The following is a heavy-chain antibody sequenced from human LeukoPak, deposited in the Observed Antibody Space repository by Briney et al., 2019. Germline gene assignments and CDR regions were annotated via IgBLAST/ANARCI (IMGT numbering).Heavy chain of an antibody. D-gene: IGHD4-17*01. Sequence: SETLSLTCTVSGVSLSSSTYYWGWIRQPPEKGLEWIASISYSRTTYYNPSLKSRVTISIDTSKNQFSLKLSSVTAADTAVYYCAGLDATVTFFESWGQGTLVTVSS. CDR2: ISYSRTT. J-gene: IGHJ4*02. V-gene: IGHV4-39*01. CDR3: AGLDATVTFFES. CDR1: GVSLSSSTYY.